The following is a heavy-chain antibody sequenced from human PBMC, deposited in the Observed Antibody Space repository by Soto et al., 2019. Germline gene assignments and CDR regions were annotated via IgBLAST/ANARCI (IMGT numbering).Heavy chain of an antibody. CDR1: GFSLSTSGVG. CDR3: AHLPWKQLWPRSPVAY. D-gene: IGHD5-18*01. J-gene: IGHJ4*02. V-gene: IGHV2-5*02. Sequence: QITLKESGPTLVKPTQTLTLTCTFSGFSLSTSGVGVGWIRQPPGKALEWLGIIYWDDDKRYSPSLKSRVTITKDTFKNQLVLTMTNMDPVDTATYYCAHLPWKQLWPRSPVAYWGQGTPVTVSS. CDR2: IYWDDDK.